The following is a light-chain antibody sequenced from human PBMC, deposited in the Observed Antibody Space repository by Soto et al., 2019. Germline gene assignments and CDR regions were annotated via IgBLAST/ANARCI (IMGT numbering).Light chain of an antibody. CDR1: QSVSSSY. V-gene: IGKV3-20*01. CDR2: DAE. J-gene: IGKJ5*01. Sequence: EIVLTQSPGTLSLSPGERATLSCRASQSVSSSYLAWYQQQPGQAPRLLIYDAEERATGIPDRFSGSGSGTDFTLTISRLEPEDFAVYYCQQYGGSPLTFGQGTRLEIK. CDR3: QQYGGSPLT.